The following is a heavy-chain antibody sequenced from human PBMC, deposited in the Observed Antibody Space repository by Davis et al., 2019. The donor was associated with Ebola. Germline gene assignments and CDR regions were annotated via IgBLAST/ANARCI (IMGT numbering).Heavy chain of an antibody. J-gene: IGHJ6*02. CDR2: INSDGSST. CDR3: AKGSGWYVIYYGMDV. CDR1: GFTFSSYW. V-gene: IGHV3-74*01. Sequence: GESLKISCAASGFTFSSYWMHWVRQAPGKGLVWVSRINSDGSSTSYADSVKGRFTISRDNAKNTLYLQMNSLRAEDTALYYCAKGSGWYVIYYGMDVWGQGTTVTVSS. D-gene: IGHD6-19*01.